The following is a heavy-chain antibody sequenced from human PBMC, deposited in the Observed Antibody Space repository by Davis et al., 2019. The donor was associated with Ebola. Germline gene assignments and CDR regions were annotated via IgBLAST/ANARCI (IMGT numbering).Heavy chain of an antibody. CDR2: ISYDGSNK. Sequence: GESLKISCAASGFTFSSYGMHWVRQAPGKGLEWVAVISYDGSNKYYADSVKGRFTISRDNSKNTLYLQMNSLRAEDTALYYCAKGAQPNSIAAAGMPFTYYGMDVWGQGTTVTVSS. CDR3: AKGAQPNSIAAAGMPFTYYGMDV. J-gene: IGHJ6*02. V-gene: IGHV3-30*18. D-gene: IGHD6-13*01. CDR1: GFTFSSYG.